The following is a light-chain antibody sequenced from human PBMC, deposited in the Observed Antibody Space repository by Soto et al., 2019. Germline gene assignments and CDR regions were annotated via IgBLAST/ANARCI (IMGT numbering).Light chain of an antibody. CDR2: EVT. Sequence: QSALTQPPSASGSLGQSVTISCTGTSSDIGDYNYVSWYQQHPGKAPKLMIYEVTKRPLGVPDRFSGSKSGNTASLTVSGLQAEDEADYYCSSYAGSNNPYVFGTGTKVTVL. CDR1: SSDIGDYNY. J-gene: IGLJ1*01. V-gene: IGLV2-8*01. CDR3: SSYAGSNNPYV.